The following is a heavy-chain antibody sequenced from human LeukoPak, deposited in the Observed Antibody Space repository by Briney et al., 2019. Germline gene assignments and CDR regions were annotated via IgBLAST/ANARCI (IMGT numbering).Heavy chain of an antibody. CDR3: ARGSGRNWFDP. CDR2: IYYSGST. V-gene: IGHV4-39*01. CDR1: GGSISSSSYY. J-gene: IGHJ5*02. D-gene: IGHD1-1*01. Sequence: SETLSLTCTVSGGSISSSSYYWGWIRQPPGKGLEWVGSIYYSGSTYYNPSLKSRVTISVDTSKNQFSLQLNSVTPEDTAVYYCARGSGRNWFDPWGQGTLVTVSS.